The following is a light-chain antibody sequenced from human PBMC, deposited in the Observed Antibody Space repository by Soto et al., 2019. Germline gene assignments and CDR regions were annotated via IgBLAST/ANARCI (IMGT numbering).Light chain of an antibody. CDR2: KAT. CDR3: QQYNDFQYT. J-gene: IGKJ2*01. Sequence: DIQMTQSPSTLSASVGDGVTITCRASQSIGSWLAWYQQKPGKAPKRLIYKATNLQSGVPSRFSGSGSGTDFSLTISSLQPVDSATYFCQQYNDFQYTFGPGTKLEL. CDR1: QSIGSW. V-gene: IGKV1-5*03.